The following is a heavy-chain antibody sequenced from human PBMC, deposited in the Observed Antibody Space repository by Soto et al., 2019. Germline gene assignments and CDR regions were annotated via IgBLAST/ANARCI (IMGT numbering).Heavy chain of an antibody. CDR1: GFTFSSYG. CDR2: IWYDGSNK. V-gene: IGHV3-33*01. D-gene: IGHD3-22*01. Sequence: RRLSCAASGFTFSSYGMHWVRQAPGKGLEWVAVIWYDGSNKYYADSVKGRFTISRDNSKNTLYLQMNSLRAEDTAVYYCAREMIVVGYAFDIWGQGTMVTVSS. CDR3: AREMIVVGYAFDI. J-gene: IGHJ3*02.